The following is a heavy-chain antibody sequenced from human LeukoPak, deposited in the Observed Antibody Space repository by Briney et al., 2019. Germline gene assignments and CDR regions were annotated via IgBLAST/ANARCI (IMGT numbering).Heavy chain of an antibody. J-gene: IGHJ4*02. CDR1: GYTFTSYD. V-gene: IGHV1-2*02. D-gene: IGHD1-26*01. CDR2: INPDSGGT. Sequence: ASVKVSCKASGYTFTSYDINWVRQAPGQGLEWMGWINPDSGGTNYAQKFQGRVTMTRDTSISTAYMELSSLRSDDTAVYYCARVLEWELLRDWGQGILVTVSS. CDR3: ARVLEWELLRD.